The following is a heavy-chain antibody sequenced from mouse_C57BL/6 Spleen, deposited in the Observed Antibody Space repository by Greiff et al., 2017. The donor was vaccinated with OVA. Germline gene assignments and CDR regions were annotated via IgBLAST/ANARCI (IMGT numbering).Heavy chain of an antibody. Sequence: QVHVKQPGAELVKPGASVKMSCKASGYTFTSYWITWVKQRPGQGLEWIGDIYPGSGSTNYNEKFKSKATLTVDTSSSTAYMQLSSLTSEDSAVYYCARGSYYSNYDPFAYWGQGTLVTVSA. V-gene: IGHV1-55*01. CDR2: IYPGSGST. D-gene: IGHD2-5*01. J-gene: IGHJ3*01. CDR3: ARGSYYSNYDPFAY. CDR1: GYTFTSYW.